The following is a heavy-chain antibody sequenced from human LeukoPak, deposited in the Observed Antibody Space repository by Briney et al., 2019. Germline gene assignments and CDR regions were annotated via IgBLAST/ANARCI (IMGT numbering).Heavy chain of an antibody. J-gene: IGHJ4*02. CDR1: GFTLGDSS. CDR2: ISGKAYGGTT. D-gene: IGHD3-16*01. V-gene: IGHV3-49*03. Sequence: SGGSLRLSCIASGFTLGDSSVSWFRQAPGKGLEWVGFISGKAYGGTTEYAASVKGRFTISRDDSKSIAYLQMNSLKTEDTAVYYCSRDSYGHDPRNSFDYWGQGTLVTVSS. CDR3: SRDSYGHDPRNSFDY.